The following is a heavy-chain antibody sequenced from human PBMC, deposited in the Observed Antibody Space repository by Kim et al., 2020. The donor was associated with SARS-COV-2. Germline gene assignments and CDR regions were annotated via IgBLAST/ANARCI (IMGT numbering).Heavy chain of an antibody. CDR2: VTGSTTGT. V-gene: IGHV3-23*01. CDR3: ATARVLY. Sequence: GGSLRLSCAASGFTFKNYDMTWVRQAPGKGLEWVATVTGSTTGTFYADSVKGRFTISRDDSKNTLFLQMNSLRVEDTAVYYCATARVLYWGPGTLVTVSS. CDR1: GFTFKNYD. J-gene: IGHJ4*02.